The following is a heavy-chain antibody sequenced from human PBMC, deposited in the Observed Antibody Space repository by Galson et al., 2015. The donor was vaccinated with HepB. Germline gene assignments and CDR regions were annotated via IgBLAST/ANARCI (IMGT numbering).Heavy chain of an antibody. J-gene: IGHJ4*02. CDR2: INSDGSVT. V-gene: IGHV3-74*03. CDR1: GFTFSSYW. CDR3: ARDLARSEIRDKVTPYGY. Sequence: SLRLSCAASGFTFSSYWMHWVRQAPGKGLVWVSRINSDGSVTTYADSVTGRFIISRDNAKNTLSLQMNSLRAEDTAVYYCARDLARSEIRDKVTPYGYWGQGTLVTVSS. D-gene: IGHD4-23*01.